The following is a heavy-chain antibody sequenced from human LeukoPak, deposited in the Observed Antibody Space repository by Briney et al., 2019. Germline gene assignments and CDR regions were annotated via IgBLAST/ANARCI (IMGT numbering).Heavy chain of an antibody. CDR1: GFTFSNYA. J-gene: IGHJ4*02. Sequence: GGSLRLSCAASGFTFSNYAMTWVRQAPGKGLEWVSVISGSGGFTYYADSVKGRFTISRDNSKNTLYLQMNSLRAEDTAVYYCAQGGCSSTSCYELDYWGQGTLVTVSS. CDR2: ISGSGGFT. CDR3: AQGGCSSTSCYELDY. D-gene: IGHD2-2*01. V-gene: IGHV3-23*01.